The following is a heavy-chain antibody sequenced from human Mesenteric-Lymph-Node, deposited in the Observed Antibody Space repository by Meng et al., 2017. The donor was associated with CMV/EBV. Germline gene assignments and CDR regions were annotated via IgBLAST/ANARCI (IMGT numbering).Heavy chain of an antibody. CDR1: GGSISTYY. D-gene: IGHD1-14*01. CDR3: AIPGDSDHAFDI. J-gene: IGHJ3*02. V-gene: IGHV4-59*08. CDR2: VYYSGSI. Sequence: GSLRLSCTVSGGSISTYYWTWIRQPPGKGLEWIGSVYYSGSIDYTPSLKSRLTISVDTSRSQFSLKVNSVTAADTAVYYCAIPGDSDHAFDIWGRGTLVTVSS.